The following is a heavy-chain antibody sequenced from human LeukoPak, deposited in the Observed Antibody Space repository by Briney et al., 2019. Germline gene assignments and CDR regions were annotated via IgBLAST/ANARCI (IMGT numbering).Heavy chain of an antibody. CDR2: INHSGST. Sequence: SETLSLTCAVYGGSFSGYYWSWIRQPPGKGLEWIGEINHSGSTNYNPSLKSRVTISVDTSKNQFSLKLTSVTAADTAVYYCTRVGSWAVDYWGQGILVTVSS. V-gene: IGHV4-34*01. CDR3: TRVGSWAVDY. J-gene: IGHJ4*02. D-gene: IGHD2-2*03. CDR1: GGSFSGYY.